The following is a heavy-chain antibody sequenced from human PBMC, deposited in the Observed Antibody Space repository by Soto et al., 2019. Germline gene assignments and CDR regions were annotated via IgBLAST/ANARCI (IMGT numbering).Heavy chain of an antibody. CDR3: ARLGAAGNYCYYGMDV. D-gene: IGHD6-13*01. CDR1: GGSMSSCMYY. J-gene: IGHJ6*02. CDR2: IYYSGST. V-gene: IGHV4-39*01. Sequence: LYLRCALCGGSMSSCMYYVSLNSKPPGKGLEWIGSIYYSGSTYYNPSLKSRVTISVDASKNQFSLKLSSVTAADTAVYYCARLGAAGNYCYYGMDVWGQGTTVTVSS.